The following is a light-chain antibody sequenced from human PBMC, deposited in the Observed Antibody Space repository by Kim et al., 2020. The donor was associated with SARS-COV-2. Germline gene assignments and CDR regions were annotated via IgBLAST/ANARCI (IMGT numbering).Light chain of an antibody. CDR3: QQSYYTPPT. V-gene: IGKV1-39*01. Sequence: ASAGDRVTITCRASQSVASYLNWYQQKPGRAPKPLIYAASSLQSGVPSRVSGGGSGTDFTLTISSLQPDDFATYYCQQSYYTPPTFGPGTRLEIK. CDR1: QSVASY. CDR2: AAS. J-gene: IGKJ5*01.